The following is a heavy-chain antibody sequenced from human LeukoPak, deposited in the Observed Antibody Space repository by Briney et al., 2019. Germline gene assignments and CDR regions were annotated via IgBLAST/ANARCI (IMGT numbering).Heavy chain of an antibody. V-gene: IGHV1-24*01. J-gene: IGHJ4*02. D-gene: IGHD2-2*01. CDR2: FHPEDGET. CDR3: TTGKIYCSTTSCSDDY. CDR1: GDTLTALS. Sequence: ASVKVSCMVSGDTLTALSMHWVRQAPGKGLEWMGGFHPEDGETIYAQKFQGRVTMTEDTSTDTAYMELSSLRSDDTAVYYCTTGKIYCSTTSCSDDYWGQGALVTVSS.